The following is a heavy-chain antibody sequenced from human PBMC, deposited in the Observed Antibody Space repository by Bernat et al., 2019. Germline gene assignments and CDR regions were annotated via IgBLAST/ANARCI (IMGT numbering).Heavy chain of an antibody. V-gene: IGHV3-23*04. Sequence: EVQLVESGGSLVQPGGSLRLSCAASGFTFSSYAMSWVRQAPGKGLEWVSAISGSGGSTYYADSVKGRFTISRDNSKNTLYLQMNSLRAEDTAVYYCAKPPYCTNGVCPGYFDYWGQGTLVTVSS. CDR2: ISGSGGST. CDR1: GFTFSSYA. CDR3: AKPPYCTNGVCPGYFDY. J-gene: IGHJ4*02. D-gene: IGHD2-8*01.